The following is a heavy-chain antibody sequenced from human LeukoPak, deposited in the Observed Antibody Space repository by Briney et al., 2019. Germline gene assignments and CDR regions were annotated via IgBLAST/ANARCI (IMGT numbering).Heavy chain of an antibody. J-gene: IGHJ4*02. V-gene: IGHV1-18*04. CDR1: GYTFTSYY. CDR3: ATLDTAMAQFDY. Sequence: ASVKVSCKASGYTFTSYYMHWVRQAPGQGLEWMGWISAYNGNTNYAQKLQGRVTMTTDTSTSTAYMELRSLRSDDTAVYYCATLDTAMAQFDYWGQGTLVTVSS. CDR2: ISAYNGNT. D-gene: IGHD5-18*01.